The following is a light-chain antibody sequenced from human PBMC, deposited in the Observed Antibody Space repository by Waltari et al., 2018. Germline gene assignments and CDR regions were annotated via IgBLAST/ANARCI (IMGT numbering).Light chain of an antibody. J-gene: IGKJ2*01. CDR2: AAS. Sequence: IVLTQFPGTLSLSPGERATLSCRASESFINTYLAWYQQKPGQAPRILIYAASTRAPGTPDRFSGSESGTDFTLTISRLEPEDVAVYFCQLYSSSLYTFGQGTKLEIK. CDR1: ESFINTY. CDR3: QLYSSSLYT. V-gene: IGKV3-20*01.